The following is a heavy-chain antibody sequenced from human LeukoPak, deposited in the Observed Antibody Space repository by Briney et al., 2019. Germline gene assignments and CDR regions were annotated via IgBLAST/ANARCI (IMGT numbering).Heavy chain of an antibody. CDR1: GGSISSGSYY. Sequence: SQTLSLTCTVSGGSISSGSYYWSWIRQPAGKGLEWIGRIYTSGSTNYNPSLKSRVTISVDTSKNQFSLKLSSVTAADTAVYYCARRTSIAAAGTSGPWFDPWGQGTLVTVSS. CDR3: ARRTSIAAAGTSGPWFDP. V-gene: IGHV4-61*02. D-gene: IGHD6-13*01. CDR2: IYTSGST. J-gene: IGHJ5*02.